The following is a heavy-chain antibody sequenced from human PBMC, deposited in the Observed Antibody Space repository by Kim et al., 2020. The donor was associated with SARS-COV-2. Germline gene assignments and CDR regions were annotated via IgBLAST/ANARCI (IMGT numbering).Heavy chain of an antibody. CDR3: ARAARTRRQPGNDF. J-gene: IGHJ4*02. D-gene: IGHD1-1*01. V-gene: IGHV3-7*03. CDR2: INQDAFEK. Sequence: GGSLRLSCAASGFTFKSYWMSWVRQAPGKGLEWVANINQDAFEKYYVDSVRGRFTISRDNAKNSLYLQMNNLRAEDTAVYYCARAARTRRQPGNDFWGQG. CDR1: GFTFKSYW.